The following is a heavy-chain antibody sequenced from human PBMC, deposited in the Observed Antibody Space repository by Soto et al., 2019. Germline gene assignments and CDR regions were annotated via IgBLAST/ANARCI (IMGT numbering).Heavy chain of an antibody. Sequence: PGGSLRLSCAASGFTFSSYSMNWVRQAPGKGLEWVSYISSGSKTIYYADSVQGRFTVSRDNAKNSQYLQMSSLTDEDTATYYCVRGTPTPGLDIWGRGTTVTVSS. J-gene: IGHJ6*02. V-gene: IGHV3-48*02. CDR1: GFTFSSYS. CDR3: VRGTPTPGLDI. CDR2: ISSGSKTI. D-gene: IGHD1-1*01.